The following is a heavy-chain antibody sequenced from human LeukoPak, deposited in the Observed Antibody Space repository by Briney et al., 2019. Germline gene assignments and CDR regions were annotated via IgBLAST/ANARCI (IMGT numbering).Heavy chain of an antibody. D-gene: IGHD3-22*01. V-gene: IGHV3-7*04. CDR3: ARGIAYYYDSSGSNFDY. Sequence: PGGSLRLSCAASGFTFSSYWMSWGRQAPGKGLEWVGNIKQEGREKYYVDSVKGRLTISRENGKKSLYLQMNSLRAEHTAVYYCARGIAYYYDSSGSNFDYWGQGTLVTVSS. CDR1: GFTFSSYW. CDR2: IKQEGREK. J-gene: IGHJ4*02.